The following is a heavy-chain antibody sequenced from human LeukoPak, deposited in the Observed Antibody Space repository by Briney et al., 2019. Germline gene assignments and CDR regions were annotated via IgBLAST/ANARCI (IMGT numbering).Heavy chain of an antibody. D-gene: IGHD5-18*01. Sequence: PSETLSLTCAVSGGSISSSNWWSLVRQPPGKGLEWIGEIYHSGSTNYNPSPKSRVTISVDKSKNQFSLKLSSVTAADTAVYYCAREGLDTAMVPFFDNWGQGTLVTVSS. CDR1: GGSISSSNW. J-gene: IGHJ4*02. CDR3: AREGLDTAMVPFFDN. CDR2: IYHSGST. V-gene: IGHV4-4*02.